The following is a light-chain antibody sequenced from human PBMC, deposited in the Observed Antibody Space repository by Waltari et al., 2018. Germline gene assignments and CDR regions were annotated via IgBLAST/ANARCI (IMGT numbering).Light chain of an antibody. V-gene: IGLV2-11*01. CDR2: GVY. CDR1: SSAFGGYAY. J-gene: IGLJ3*02. CDR3: CSYANSKWV. Sequence: QSVLTQPRSVSGSPGQSVAISCTGTSSAFGGYAYVSWYQQYPGKAPKVMIYGVYKRPSGVPDRFSGSKSGNTASLSISGLQAEDEADYYCCSYANSKWVFGGGTKLTVL.